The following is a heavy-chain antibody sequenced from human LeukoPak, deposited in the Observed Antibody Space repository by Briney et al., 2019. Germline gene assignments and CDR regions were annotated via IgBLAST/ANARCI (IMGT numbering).Heavy chain of an antibody. J-gene: IGHJ4*02. D-gene: IGHD2-15*01. CDR2: IYYSGST. CDR3: ARDAGRYCSGGSCYAFDY. V-gene: IGHV4-61*08. Sequence: PSQTLSLTCTVSSGSISSGGYYWSWIRQPPGKGLEWIGYIYYSGSTNYNPSLKSRVTISVDTSKNQFSLKLSSVTAADTAVYYCARDAGRYCSGGSCYAFDYWGQGTLVTVSS. CDR1: SGSISSGGYY.